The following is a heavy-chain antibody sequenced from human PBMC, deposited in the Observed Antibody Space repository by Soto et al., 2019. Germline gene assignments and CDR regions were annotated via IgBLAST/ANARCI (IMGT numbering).Heavy chain of an antibody. J-gene: IGHJ4*02. V-gene: IGHV2-5*02. CDR1: GFSLHTSGVG. D-gene: IGHD1-26*01. CDR2: IYWDDDK. Sequence: QITLRESGPTRVRPTQTLSLTCTFSGFSLHTSGVGVGWIRQPQGKALEWLALIYWDDDKRYRPSLKSRLSITKDTSENQVVLTMTNMDPADTAPYYCAYRSLYSGSYWDGGYCDYWGQGTLITVSS. CDR3: AYRSLYSGSYWDGGYCDY.